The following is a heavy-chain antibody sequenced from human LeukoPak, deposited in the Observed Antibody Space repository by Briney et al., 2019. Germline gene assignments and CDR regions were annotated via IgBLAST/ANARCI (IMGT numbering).Heavy chain of an antibody. V-gene: IGHV3-7*01. CDR2: IKQDGREK. CDR3: ARRGYSGRYADFDY. CDR1: RFTFSSYW. Sequence: PGGSLRLSCAASRFTFSSYWMSWVRQAPGKGLEWVADIKQDGREKYYVDSVKGRFTISRDNAKNSLYLQMNSLRAEDTAVYYCARRGYSGRYADFDYWGQGTLVTVSS. J-gene: IGHJ4*02. D-gene: IGHD1-26*01.